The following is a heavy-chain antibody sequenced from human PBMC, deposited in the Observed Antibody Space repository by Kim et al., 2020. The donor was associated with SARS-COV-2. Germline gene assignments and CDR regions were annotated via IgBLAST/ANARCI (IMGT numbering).Heavy chain of an antibody. J-gene: IGHJ4*02. CDR3: ARRADGCLDY. CDR1: GGSISSSSYY. CDR2: IYYSGST. D-gene: IGHD6-19*01. V-gene: IGHV4-39*01. Sequence: SETLSLTCTVSGGSISSSSYYWGWIRQPPGKGLEWIGSIYYSGSTYYNPSLKSRVTISVDTSKNQFSLKLSSVTAADTAVYYCARRADGCLDYWGQGTLVTVSS.